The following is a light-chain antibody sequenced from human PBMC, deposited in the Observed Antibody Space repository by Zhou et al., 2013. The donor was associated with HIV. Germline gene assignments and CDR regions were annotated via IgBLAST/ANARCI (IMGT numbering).Light chain of an antibody. Sequence: QMTQSPASLSASVGDRVTITCRASQGIYNSLAWYQKKPGKAPHLVVYGTSRLASGVPSRFRGSGSGTDYTLTISSLQPEEFATYYCQQYYSGPWTFGQGTGVE. V-gene: IGKV1-NL1*01. J-gene: IGKJ1*01. CDR2: GTS. CDR1: QGIYNS. CDR3: QQYYSGPWT.